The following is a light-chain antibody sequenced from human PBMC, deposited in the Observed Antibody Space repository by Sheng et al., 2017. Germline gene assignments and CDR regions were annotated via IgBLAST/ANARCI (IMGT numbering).Light chain of an antibody. J-gene: IGLJ3*02. CDR3: NSRDSSGNHLGV. V-gene: IGLV3-19*01. CDR2: GKN. Sequence: SSELTQDPAVSVALGQTVRITCQGDSLRSYYASWYQQKPRQAPVLVIYGKNNRPSVIPDRFSGSSSGKTASLTITGAQAEDEADYYCNSRDSSGNHLGVFGGGTKLTVL. CDR1: SLRSYY.